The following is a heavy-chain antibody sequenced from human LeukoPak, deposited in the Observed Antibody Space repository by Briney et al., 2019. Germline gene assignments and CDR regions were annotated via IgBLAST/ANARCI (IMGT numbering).Heavy chain of an antibody. D-gene: IGHD6-19*01. V-gene: IGHV4-39*07. Sequence: SETLSLTCTVSGGSISSYYWGWIRQPPGKGLEWIGSTYYSGSTYYNPSLKSRVTISVDTSKNQFSLKLSSVTAADTAVYYCTRNSGWYGVSWGQGTLVTVPS. J-gene: IGHJ4*02. CDR1: GGSISSYY. CDR2: TYYSGST. CDR3: TRNSGWYGVS.